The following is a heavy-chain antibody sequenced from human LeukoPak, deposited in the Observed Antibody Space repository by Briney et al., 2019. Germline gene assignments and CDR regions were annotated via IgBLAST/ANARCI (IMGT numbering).Heavy chain of an antibody. CDR2: INHSGST. CDR1: GGSFSGYY. D-gene: IGHD3-10*01. V-gene: IGHV4-34*01. Sequence: PSETLSLTCAVYGGSFSGYYWSWIRQPPGKGLEWIGEINHSGSTNYNPSLKSRVTISVDTSKNQFSLKLSSVTAADTAVYYCATRYYGSGSWGMYGMDVWGKGTTVTVSS. J-gene: IGHJ6*04. CDR3: ATRYYGSGSWGMYGMDV.